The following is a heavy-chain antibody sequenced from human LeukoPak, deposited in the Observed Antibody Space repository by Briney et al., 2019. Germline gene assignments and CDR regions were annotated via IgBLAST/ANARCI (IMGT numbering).Heavy chain of an antibody. D-gene: IGHD6-13*01. CDR1: GFTFSSYG. J-gene: IGHJ4*02. V-gene: IGHV3-33*01. CDR2: IWYDGSNK. CDR3: ASGSRREASHRRQLVLNY. Sequence: GGSLRLSCAASGFTFSSYGMHWVRQAPGKGLEWVAVIWYDGSNKYYADSVKGRFTISRGNSKNTLYLQMNSLRAEDTAVYYCASGSRREASHRRQLVLNYWGQGTLVTVSS.